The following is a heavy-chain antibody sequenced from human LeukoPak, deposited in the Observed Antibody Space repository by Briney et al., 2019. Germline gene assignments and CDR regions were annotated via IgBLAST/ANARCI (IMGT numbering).Heavy chain of an antibody. CDR3: ARHRYYYRSGSYYGAPYYMDV. V-gene: IGHV4-34*01. D-gene: IGHD3-10*01. J-gene: IGHJ6*03. Sequence: SETLSLTCAVYGGSFSGYYWSWIRQPPGKGLEWIGEINHSGSTNYNPSLKSRVTISVDTSKNQFSLKLSSVTAADTAVYYCARHRYYYRSGSYYGAPYYMDVWGKGTTVTNSS. CDR2: INHSGST. CDR1: GGSFSGYY.